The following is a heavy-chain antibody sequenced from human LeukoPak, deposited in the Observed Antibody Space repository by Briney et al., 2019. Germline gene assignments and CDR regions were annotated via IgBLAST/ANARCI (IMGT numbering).Heavy chain of an antibody. CDR1: GGSISSSSYY. V-gene: IGHV4-39*01. Sequence: PSETLSLTCTVSGGSISSSSYYWGWIRQPPGKGLEWIGSIYYSGSTYYNPSLKSRVTISVDTSKNQFSLKLSSVTAADTAVYYCASRDFDWLFCPGRGMDVWGQGTTVTVSS. J-gene: IGHJ6*02. D-gene: IGHD3-9*01. CDR3: ASRDFDWLFCPGRGMDV. CDR2: IYYSGST.